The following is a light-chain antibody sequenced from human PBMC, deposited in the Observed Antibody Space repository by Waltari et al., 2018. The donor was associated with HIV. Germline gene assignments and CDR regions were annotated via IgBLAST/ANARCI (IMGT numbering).Light chain of an antibody. CDR1: NTNTGINY. CDR2: GVN. CDR3: AAWDDSLRSLV. Sequence: QSVVTQPPSASSTPGQRVTISCSGSNTNTGINYVTWDQHLPGTAPKLLTYGVNQRPSGVPDRFVGSKAGTAAALAISGLQSEDEADYYCAAWDDSLRSLVFGGGTKLTVL. J-gene: IGLJ3*02. V-gene: IGLV1-47*01.